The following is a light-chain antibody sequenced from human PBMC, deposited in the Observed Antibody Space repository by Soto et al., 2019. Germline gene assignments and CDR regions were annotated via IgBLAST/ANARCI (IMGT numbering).Light chain of an antibody. Sequence: ETVMTQSPATLSASPGESATLSCGASQSVSGNLGWYQQKPGQAPRLLIYGASTRATGVAARFSGTWSGTEFTLTISSLHSEDFAVYYCQQYNDWPLTFGGGTKVEIK. V-gene: IGKV3-15*01. CDR2: GAS. J-gene: IGKJ4*01. CDR3: QQYNDWPLT. CDR1: QSVSGN.